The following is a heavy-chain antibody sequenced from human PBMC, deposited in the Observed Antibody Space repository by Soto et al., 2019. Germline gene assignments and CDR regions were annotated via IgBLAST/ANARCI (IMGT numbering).Heavy chain of an antibody. CDR1: GYTFTGYY. CDR2: INPNSGGT. CDR3: ARQSCSSTSCFYDY. Sequence: ASVKVSCKASGYTFTGYYMHWVRQAPGQGLEWMGWINPNSGGTNYAQKFQGRVTMTRDTSISAAYMELSRLTSDDTAVFYCARQSCSSTSCFYDYWGPGTLVTVSS. J-gene: IGHJ4*02. D-gene: IGHD2-2*01. V-gene: IGHV1-2*02.